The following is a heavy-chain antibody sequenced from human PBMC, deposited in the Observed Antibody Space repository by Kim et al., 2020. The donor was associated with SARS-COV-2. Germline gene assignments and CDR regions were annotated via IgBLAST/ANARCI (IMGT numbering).Heavy chain of an antibody. CDR2: IYYSGST. J-gene: IGHJ5*02. CDR3: ARGTYYYGSGSYSP. CDR1: GGSISSYY. Sequence: SETLSLTCTVSGGSISSYYWSWIRQPPGKGLEWIGYIYYSGSTNYNPSLKSRVTISVDTSKNQFSLKLSSVTAADTAVYYCARGTYYYGSGSYSPWGQGT. V-gene: IGHV4-59*13. D-gene: IGHD3-10*01.